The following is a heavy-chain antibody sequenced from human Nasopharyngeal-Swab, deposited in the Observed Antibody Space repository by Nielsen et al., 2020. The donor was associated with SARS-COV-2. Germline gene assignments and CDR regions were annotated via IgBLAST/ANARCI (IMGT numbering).Heavy chain of an antibody. J-gene: IGHJ4*02. CDR3: AKLTSTTMTSYY. V-gene: IGHV3-30-3*02. D-gene: IGHD4-17*01. CDR2: ISYDGSNK. CDR1: GFTFSSYA. Sequence: GESLKISCAASGFTFSSYAMHWVRQAPGKGLEWVAVISYDGSNKYYADSVKGRFTISRDNSKNTLYLQMNDLRAEDTAMYYCAKLTSTTMTSYYWGQGTMVTVSS.